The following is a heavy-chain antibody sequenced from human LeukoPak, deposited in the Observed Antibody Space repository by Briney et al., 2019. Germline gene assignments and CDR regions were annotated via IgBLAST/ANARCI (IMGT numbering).Heavy chain of an antibody. CDR2: INHSGST. Sequence: KPSETDSFTCAVYGGSFSDYYWSWIRQPPGKGLEWIGEINHSGSTNYNPSLKSRATISVDTSKNQFSLRLSSVTAADTGVYYCARSLVATMASRHYFHYWGQGTVVTVSS. J-gene: IGHJ4*02. CDR3: ARSLVATMASRHYFHY. CDR1: GGSFSDYY. D-gene: IGHD5-12*01. V-gene: IGHV4-34*01.